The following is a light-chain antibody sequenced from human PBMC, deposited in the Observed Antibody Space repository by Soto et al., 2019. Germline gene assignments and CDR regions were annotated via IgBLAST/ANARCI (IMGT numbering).Light chain of an antibody. CDR1: SSDVGGYNY. Sequence: QSVLTQPPSASGSPGQSVTISCTGTSSDVGGYNYVSWYQQHPGKAPKLMIYEVSKRPSGVPDRVSGSKSGNTASLTVSGLQAEDEADYYCSSYAGSNLYVFGTGTKVTVL. CDR3: SSYAGSNLYV. J-gene: IGLJ1*01. CDR2: EVS. V-gene: IGLV2-8*01.